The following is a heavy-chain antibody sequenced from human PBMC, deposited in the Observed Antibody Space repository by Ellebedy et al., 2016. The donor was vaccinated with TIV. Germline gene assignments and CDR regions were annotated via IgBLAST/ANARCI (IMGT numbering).Heavy chain of an antibody. CDR1: GFTFSSYW. Sequence: GESLKISCAASGFTFSSYWMSWVRQAPGKGLEWVANIKQDGSEKYYVDSVKGRFTISRDNAKNSLYLQMNSLRAEDTAVYYCARAPRYYYDSSGHGYWGQGTLVTVSS. CDR2: IKQDGSEK. D-gene: IGHD3-22*01. J-gene: IGHJ4*02. V-gene: IGHV3-7*01. CDR3: ARAPRYYYDSSGHGY.